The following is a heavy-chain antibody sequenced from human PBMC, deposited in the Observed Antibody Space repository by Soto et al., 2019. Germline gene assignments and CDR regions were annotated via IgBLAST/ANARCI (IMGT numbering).Heavy chain of an antibody. CDR1: GYTFTSYD. V-gene: IGHV1-8*01. CDR3: ARGRDYGAEIRRWYFDL. J-gene: IGHJ2*01. CDR2: VNPNSANT. Sequence: ASVKVSCKASGYTFTSYDIHWVRQATGQGLEWMGWVNPNSANTGYAQKFQGRVTMTRNTSISTAFMELSSLKSEDTAVHYCARGRDYGAEIRRWYFDLWGRGTLVTVSS. D-gene: IGHD4-17*01.